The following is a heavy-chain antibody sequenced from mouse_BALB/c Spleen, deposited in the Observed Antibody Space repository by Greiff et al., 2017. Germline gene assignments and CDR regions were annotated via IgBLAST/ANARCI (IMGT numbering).Heavy chain of an antibody. J-gene: IGHJ2*01. CDR1: GYTFTSYW. D-gene: IGHD6-1*01. CDR2: INPSTGYT. CDR3: ARGVPLLDY. Sequence: QVQLQQSGAELAKPGASVKMSCTASGYTFTSYWMHWVKQRPGQGLEWIGYINPSTGYTEYNQKFKDKATLTADKSSSTAYMQLSSLTSEDSAVYYCARGVPLLDYWGQGTTLTVSS. V-gene: IGHV1-7*01.